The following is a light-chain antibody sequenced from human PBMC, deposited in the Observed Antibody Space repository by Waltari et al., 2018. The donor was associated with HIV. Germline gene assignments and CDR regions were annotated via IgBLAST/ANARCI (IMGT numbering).Light chain of an antibody. Sequence: SLSSLTAQRVTVSCTGSASNIGAGYDAHWYQQLPGTAPKLFLYGNNNRPSGVPDRFSGSNSGASASLAITGLQGEDEGDYYCQTYDTDLKTYVFGSGTKVTVL. V-gene: IGLV1-40*03. CDR1: ASNIGAGYD. CDR3: QTYDTDLKTYV. CDR2: GNN. J-gene: IGLJ1*01.